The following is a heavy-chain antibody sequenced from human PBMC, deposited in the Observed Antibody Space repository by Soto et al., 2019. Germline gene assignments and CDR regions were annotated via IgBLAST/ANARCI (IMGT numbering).Heavy chain of an antibody. Sequence: SETLSLTCTVYGGAISIGDYYWSWIRQPPGKGLEWIGYIYYSGSTYYNPSLKSRVTISVDTSKNQFSLKLSSVTAADTAVYYCARGLGTAKGSWGQGNMVAVSS. V-gene: IGHV4-30-4*01. CDR2: IYYSGST. D-gene: IGHD5-18*01. CDR1: GGAISIGDYY. J-gene: IGHJ4*03. CDR3: ARGLGTAKGS.